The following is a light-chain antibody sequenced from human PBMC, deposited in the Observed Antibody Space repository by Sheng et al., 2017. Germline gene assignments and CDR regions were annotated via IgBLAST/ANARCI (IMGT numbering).Light chain of an antibody. V-gene: IGKV1-16*02. CDR2: AAS. CDR3: QQYHSYPXT. J-gene: IGKJ4*01. CDR1: QGISNH. Sequence: DIQMTQSPSSLSASVGDRVTITCRASQGISNHLAWFQQKPGKAPKSLIYAASSFQSGVPSKFSGSGSGTDFTLTISSLQPEDSATYYCQQYHSYPXTFGGGPRWRSN.